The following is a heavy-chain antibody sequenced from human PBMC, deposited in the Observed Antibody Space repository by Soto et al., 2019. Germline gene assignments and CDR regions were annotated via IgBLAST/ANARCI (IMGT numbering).Heavy chain of an antibody. D-gene: IGHD4-17*01. J-gene: IGHJ4*02. CDR1: GFTFSSYG. CDR2: ISYDGSNK. CDR3: AKTVDY. Sequence: QVQLVESGGGVVQPGRSLRLSCAASGFTFSSYGMHWVRQAPGKGLEWVAVISYDGSNKYYADSVKGRSTISRDNSKNTLYLQMNSLRAEDTAVYYCAKTVDYWGQGTLVTVSS. V-gene: IGHV3-30*18.